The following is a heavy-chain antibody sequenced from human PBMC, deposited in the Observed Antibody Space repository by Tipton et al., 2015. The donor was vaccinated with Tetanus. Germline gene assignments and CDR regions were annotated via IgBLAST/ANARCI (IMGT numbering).Heavy chain of an antibody. CDR1: GDSVSSSRYY. CDR3: ARHDTFIWFGQFGAFDI. V-gene: IGHV4-39*01. D-gene: IGHD3-10*01. Sequence: TLSLTCTITGDSVSSSRYYWGWVRQAPGRGLDWIGSIYYTGSTYHNPSLKSRVTISVDTSKNQFSLKLSSVTAADTAVYYRARHDTFIWFGQFGAFDIWGQGTMVTVSS. J-gene: IGHJ3*02. CDR2: IYYTGST.